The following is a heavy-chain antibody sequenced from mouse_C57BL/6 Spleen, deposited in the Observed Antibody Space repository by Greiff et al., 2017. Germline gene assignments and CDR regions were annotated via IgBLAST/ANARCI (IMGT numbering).Heavy chain of an antibody. V-gene: IGHV1-9*01. CDR3: VRSQFLDYYGSSYFDV. CDR2: ILPGSGST. D-gene: IGHD1-1*01. J-gene: IGHJ1*03. CDR1: GYTFTGYW. Sequence: QVQLKESGAELMKPGASVKLSCKATGYTFTGYWIEWVKQRPGHGLEWIGEILPGSGSTNYNEKFKGKATFTADTSSNTAYMQLSSLTTEDSAIYYCVRSQFLDYYGSSYFDVWGTGTTVTVSS.